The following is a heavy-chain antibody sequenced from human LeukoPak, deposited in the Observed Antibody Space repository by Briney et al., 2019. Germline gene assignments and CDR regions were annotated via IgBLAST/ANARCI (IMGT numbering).Heavy chain of an antibody. Sequence: ASVKVSCKVSGYTLTEFSMHWVRQTPGKGLEWMGGFDPEDGETIYAQKFQGRVTMTEDTSTDTAYMELSSLRSEDTAVYYCAPSSGWFPLDVWGQGTTVTVSS. CDR1: GYTLTEFS. CDR3: APSSGWFPLDV. V-gene: IGHV1-24*01. CDR2: FDPEDGET. D-gene: IGHD6-19*01. J-gene: IGHJ6*02.